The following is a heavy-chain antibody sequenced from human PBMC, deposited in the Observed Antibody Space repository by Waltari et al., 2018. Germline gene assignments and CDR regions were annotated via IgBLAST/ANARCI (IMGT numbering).Heavy chain of an antibody. CDR1: GHTFTRFA. CDR3: ARVKGYSSNWYYFDY. Sequence: VQLVQSGAEVKRPGASLKVSCKASGHTFTRFAMHWVRQVPGQGLDWMGWINAGSGDTKYSQKFQARVTITRDTSASTAYMELSSLTSEDTAVYYCARVKGYSSNWYYFDYWGQGTLVTVSA. CDR2: INAGSGDT. D-gene: IGHD6-13*01. J-gene: IGHJ4*02. V-gene: IGHV1-3*01.